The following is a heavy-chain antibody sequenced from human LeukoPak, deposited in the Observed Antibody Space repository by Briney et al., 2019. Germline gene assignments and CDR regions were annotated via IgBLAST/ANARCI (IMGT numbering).Heavy chain of an antibody. V-gene: IGHV1-8*03. Sequence: ASVKVSCKASGYTFTSYDINWVRQATGQGLEWMGWMNPNSGNTGYAQKFQGRVTITRNTSISTAYMELSSLRSEDTAVYYCARVVVAAPLYYYYYYMDVWGKGTTVTVSS. D-gene: IGHD2-15*01. CDR3: ARVVVAAPLYYYYYYMDV. J-gene: IGHJ6*03. CDR1: GYTFTSYD. CDR2: MNPNSGNT.